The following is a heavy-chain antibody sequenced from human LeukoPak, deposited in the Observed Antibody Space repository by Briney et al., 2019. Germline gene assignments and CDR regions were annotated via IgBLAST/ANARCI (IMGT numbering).Heavy chain of an antibody. CDR2: INQDGSEK. D-gene: IGHD4-23*01. J-gene: IGHJ4*02. V-gene: IGHV3-7*05. CDR3: AKERMTTVASYFFDY. CDR1: NSTFGYFW. Sequence: GGSLRLSCAASNSTFGYFWMSWVRQAPGRGLEWVANINQDGSEKYYVDSVKGRFTITRDNANKSLHLQMNSLRAEDTAMYYCAKERMTTVASYFFDYWGQGTLVTVSS.